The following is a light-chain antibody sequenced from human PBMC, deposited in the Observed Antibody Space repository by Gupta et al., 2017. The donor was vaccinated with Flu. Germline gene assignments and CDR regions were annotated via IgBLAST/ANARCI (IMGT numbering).Light chain of an antibody. CDR1: QSISSY. J-gene: IGKJ2*02. CDR3: QQSDTTPRT. Sequence: DVQMTQSPSSLSASVGDRVTITCRASQSISSYLNWYKQKPGKAPKLLIYAASRVKSGVPSRFSGSGSGTDFTLTIITLQPEDFATYYCQQSDTTPRTFGQGSKMEMK. V-gene: IGKV1-39*01. CDR2: AAS.